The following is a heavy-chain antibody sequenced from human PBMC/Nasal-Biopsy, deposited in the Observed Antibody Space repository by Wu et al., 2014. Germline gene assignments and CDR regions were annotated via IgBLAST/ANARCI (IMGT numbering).Heavy chain of an antibody. CDR3: AKDQGYCSGANCEYFDS. CDR1: GFIFSSFG. D-gene: IGHD2-15*01. J-gene: IGHJ4*02. Sequence: RLSCAASGFIFSSFGMHWVRQAPGKGLQWVAVISYDGSGKYYADSVKGRFTISRDNSKNTLHLQMDSLRAEDTAVYFCAKDQGYCSGANCEYFDSWGQGTLVTVSS. CDR2: ISYDGSGK. V-gene: IGHV3-30*18.